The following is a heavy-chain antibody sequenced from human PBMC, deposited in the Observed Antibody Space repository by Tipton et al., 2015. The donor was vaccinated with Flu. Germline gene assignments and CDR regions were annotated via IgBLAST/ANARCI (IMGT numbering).Heavy chain of an antibody. D-gene: IGHD5-24*01. V-gene: IGHV3-23*01. CDR2: ITSSGRTT. J-gene: IGHJ2*01. CDR1: GFTFSRYA. Sequence: SLRLSCAASGFTFSRYAMTWVRQPPGKGLEWVSGITSSGRTTYYADSVKGRFTVSRDYSENTLFLQMNSLRAEDTAVYYCAKDREMATIRWYFDLWGRGTLVTVSS. CDR3: AKDREMATIRWYFDL.